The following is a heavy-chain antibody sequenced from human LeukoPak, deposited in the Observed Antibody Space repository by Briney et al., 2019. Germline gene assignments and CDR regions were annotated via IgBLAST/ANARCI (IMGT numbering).Heavy chain of an antibody. D-gene: IGHD2-8*02. Sequence: ASVTVSCKASGYTFTGYYINWVRQAPGQGLEWMGWINPDSGGTNYAQKFQGRVTMTRDTSISTAYMELTRLRSDDTAVYYCARDPAVTGTGEWIDYWGQGTLVTVSS. CDR1: GYTFTGYY. CDR2: INPDSGGT. J-gene: IGHJ4*02. V-gene: IGHV1-2*02. CDR3: ARDPAVTGTGEWIDY.